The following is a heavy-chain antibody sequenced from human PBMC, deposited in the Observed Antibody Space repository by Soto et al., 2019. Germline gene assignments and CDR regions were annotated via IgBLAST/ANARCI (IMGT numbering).Heavy chain of an antibody. CDR3: AKESLKGTGYDRFDS. CDR1: GFIFSGYT. V-gene: IGHV3-23*01. D-gene: IGHD2-8*02. Sequence: EMHLLESGGGLVQPGGSLRLSCAGSGFIFSGYTINWVRQAPGKGLEWVSSVSGSGEVTYYAASVKDRFTISRDNSKNTLFLQMDSLRVEDTAIYYCAKESLKGTGYDRFDSWGQGTLVTVSS. J-gene: IGHJ4*02. CDR2: VSGSGEVT.